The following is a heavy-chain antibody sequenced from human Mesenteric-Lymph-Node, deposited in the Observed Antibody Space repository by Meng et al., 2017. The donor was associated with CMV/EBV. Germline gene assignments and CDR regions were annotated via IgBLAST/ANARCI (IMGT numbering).Heavy chain of an antibody. CDR2: ISGDGSST. D-gene: IGHD6-19*01. J-gene: IGHJ3*02. Sequence: GGSLRLSCAASGFTFSNNPMHWVRQAPGRGLEYVSAISGDGSSTYYANSVKGRFTISRDNSKNTLYLEMGSLRAEDTALYYCARDKSSVAGPSDAFDIWGQGTMVTVSS. CDR3: ARDKSSVAGPSDAFDI. CDR1: GFTFSNNP. V-gene: IGHV3-64*01.